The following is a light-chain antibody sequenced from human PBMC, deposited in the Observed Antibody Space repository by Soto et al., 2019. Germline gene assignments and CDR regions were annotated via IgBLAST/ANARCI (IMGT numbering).Light chain of an antibody. CDR3: KIFNSAPWK. CDR1: QGISNF. J-gene: IGKJ1*01. CDR2: GAS. Sequence: DIPMTHAPSSLSASVGDRVTITCRARQGISNFLAWYQQKPGKVPNLLIYGASTLQAGVPSGFIGSESGTEITLTLSGLQPADVATYYCKIFNSAPWKFVQGTKVESK. V-gene: IGKV1-27*01.